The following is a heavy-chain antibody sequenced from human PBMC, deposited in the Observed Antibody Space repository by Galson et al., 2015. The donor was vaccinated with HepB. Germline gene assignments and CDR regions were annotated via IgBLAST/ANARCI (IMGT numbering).Heavy chain of an antibody. J-gene: IGHJ4*02. CDR2: VWPDANNK. Sequence: SLRLSCAASGVTFSTHGMHWVRQAPGKGLEWVAVVWPDANNKYYADSVKGRFTISRDNSKNTLYLQMISLGAEDTAVYYCAREGPQTGIAAFDHWGQGTLVTVSP. D-gene: IGHD1-1*01. V-gene: IGHV3-33*01. CDR3: AREGPQTGIAAFDH. CDR1: GVTFSTHG.